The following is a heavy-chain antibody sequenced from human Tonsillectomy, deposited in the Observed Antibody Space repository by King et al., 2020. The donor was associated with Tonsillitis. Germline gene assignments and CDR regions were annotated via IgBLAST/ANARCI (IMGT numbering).Heavy chain of an antibody. V-gene: IGHV3-23*04. D-gene: IGHD1-26*01. CDR1: GFTFSGYA. J-gene: IGHJ3*02. Sequence: VQLVESGGGLVQPGGSLRLSCAASGFTFSGYAMSWVRQAPGKGLEWVSGISGSGSSTYYADSVKDRFTISRDNAKNTLFLQMNSLRAEDTAFYYCSKDRAGSGTYFSSAFDIWGQGTLVTVSS. CDR2: ISGSGSST. CDR3: SKDRAGSGTYFSSAFDI.